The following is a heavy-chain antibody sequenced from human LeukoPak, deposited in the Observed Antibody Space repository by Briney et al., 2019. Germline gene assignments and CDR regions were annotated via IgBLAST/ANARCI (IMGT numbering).Heavy chain of an antibody. J-gene: IGHJ5*02. CDR2: INHSGIT. Sequence: SETLSLTCAVYGGSFSGYYWSWIRQPPGKGLEWIGEINHSGITNYNPSLKSRVTISVDTSKNQSSLKLSSVTAADTAVYYCARGGRALGRYSNYLYNWFDPWGQGTLVTVSS. CDR1: GGSFSGYY. D-gene: IGHD4-11*01. CDR3: ARGGRALGRYSNYLYNWFDP. V-gene: IGHV4-34*01.